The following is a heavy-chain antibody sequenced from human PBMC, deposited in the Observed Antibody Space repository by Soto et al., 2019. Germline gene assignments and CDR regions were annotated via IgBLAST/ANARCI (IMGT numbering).Heavy chain of an antibody. Sequence: ASVKVSCKASGGTFSSYAISWVRQAPGQGLEWMGGIIPIFGTANYAQKFQGRVTITADESTSTAYMELSSLRSEDTAVYYCAREIRSTNAFDIWGQGKMVTVSS. CDR1: GGTFSSYA. V-gene: IGHV1-69*13. D-gene: IGHD1-26*01. J-gene: IGHJ3*02. CDR2: IIPIFGTA. CDR3: AREIRSTNAFDI.